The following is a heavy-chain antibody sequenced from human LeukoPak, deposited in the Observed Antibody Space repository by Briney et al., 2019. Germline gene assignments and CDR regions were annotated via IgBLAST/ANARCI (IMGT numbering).Heavy chain of an antibody. D-gene: IGHD3-10*01. Sequence: SETLSLTCTVSGGSISSYYWSWIRQPPGKGLEWIGYIYYSGSTNYNPSLKSRVTISVDTSKNQFSLKLSSVTAADTAVYYCARRKGVRGVIITDYGMDVWGQGTTVTVSS. V-gene: IGHV4-59*01. CDR2: IYYSGST. CDR3: ARRKGVRGVIITDYGMDV. J-gene: IGHJ6*02. CDR1: GGSISSYY.